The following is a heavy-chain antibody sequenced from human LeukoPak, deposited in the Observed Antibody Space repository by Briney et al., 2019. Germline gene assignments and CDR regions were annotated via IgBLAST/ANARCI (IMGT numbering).Heavy chain of an antibody. J-gene: IGHJ5*02. CDR1: GFTFSTYA. CDR2: VSGTGGRT. V-gene: IGHV3-23*01. D-gene: IGHD6-6*01. CDR3: VKASSSSPQYNWFDA. Sequence: PGTSLRLSCAASGFTFSTYAMSWVRQAPGKGLEWVSVVSGTGGRTYYADSVKGRFTISRDNSKNTLYLQMNSLRAEDTALYYCVKASSSSPQYNWFDAWGQGTLVTVSS.